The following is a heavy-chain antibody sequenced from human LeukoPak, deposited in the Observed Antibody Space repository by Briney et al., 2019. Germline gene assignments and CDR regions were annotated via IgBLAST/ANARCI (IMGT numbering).Heavy chain of an antibody. CDR2: IYYGGST. J-gene: IGHJ4*02. Sequence: SETLSLTCTVSGGSISSYYWSWIRQPPGKGLEWIGYIYYGGSTNYNPSLKSRVTISVDTFKNQFSLKLSSVTAADTAVYYCARVRNYDFWSGYELDYWGQGTLVTVSS. V-gene: IGHV4-59*08. CDR1: GGSISSYY. CDR3: ARVRNYDFWSGYELDY. D-gene: IGHD3-3*01.